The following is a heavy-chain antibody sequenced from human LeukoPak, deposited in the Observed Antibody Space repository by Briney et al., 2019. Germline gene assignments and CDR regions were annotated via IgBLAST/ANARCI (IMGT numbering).Heavy chain of an antibody. CDR3: AREAPAQVNWFDP. Sequence: SETLSLTCAVYGGSFSGYYWSWIRQPPGKGLEWIGEINHSGSTNYNPSLKSRLTISVDTSKNQFSLKLSSVTAADTAVYYCAREAPAQVNWFDPWGQGTLVTVSS. J-gene: IGHJ5*02. V-gene: IGHV4-34*09. CDR1: GGSFSGYY. CDR2: INHSGST.